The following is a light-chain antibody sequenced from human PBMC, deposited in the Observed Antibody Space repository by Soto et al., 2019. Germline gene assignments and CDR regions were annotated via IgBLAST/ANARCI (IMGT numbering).Light chain of an antibody. CDR1: QAVNTR. J-gene: IGKJ1*01. CDR3: QQRSNWPRP. CDR2: LAS. V-gene: IGKV3-11*01. Sequence: IVLTQSPATLSSFPSDRVTLSCMASQAVNTRLAWSQHKPGQAPRLLIYLASHRATGIPARFSGSGSGTDFTLTISSLEPEDFAVYYCQQRSNWPRPFGQGTKVDIK.